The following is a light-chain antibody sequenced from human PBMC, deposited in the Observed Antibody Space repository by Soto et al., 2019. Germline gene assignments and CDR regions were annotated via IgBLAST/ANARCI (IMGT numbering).Light chain of an antibody. V-gene: IGLV2-14*01. J-gene: IGLJ1*01. CDR2: EVS. Sequence: QSVLTQPASVSGSPGQSITISCTGTSSDVGGYNYVSWYQQHPGKAPKLMIYEVSNRPSGVSNRFSGSKSGNTASLTISGLQAEDEADYYCSSYTRSSTLEVFGTGTKFTVL. CDR3: SSYTRSSTLEV. CDR1: SSDVGGYNY.